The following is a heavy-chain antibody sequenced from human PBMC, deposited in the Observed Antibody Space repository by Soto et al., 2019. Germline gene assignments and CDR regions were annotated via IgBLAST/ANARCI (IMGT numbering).Heavy chain of an antibody. CDR2: INHSGST. CDR1: GGSFSGYY. V-gene: IGHV4-34*01. D-gene: IGHD3-3*01. Sequence: SETLSLTCAVYGGSFSGYYWSWIRQPPGKGLEWIGEINHSGSTNYNPSLKSRVTISVDTSKNRFSLKLSFVTAADTAVYYCARDQLGDYDFWSGYYSYYGMDVWGQGTTVTVSS. J-gene: IGHJ6*02. CDR3: ARDQLGDYDFWSGYYSYYGMDV.